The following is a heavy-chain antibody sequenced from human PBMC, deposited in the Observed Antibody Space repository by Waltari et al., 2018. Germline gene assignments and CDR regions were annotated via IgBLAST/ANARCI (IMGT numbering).Heavy chain of an antibody. J-gene: IGHJ6*02. D-gene: IGHD3-10*01. CDR2: TYHNGNT. CDR3: ARQSSYGSGSGLDV. V-gene: IGHV4-38-2*01. CDR1: GYSISSGYY. Sequence: QVQLQESGPGLVKPSETLSLTCAVSGYSISSGYYWGWIRQTPGKGLEWIGGTYHNGNTYYNPSLKSRVTRSVDTSKNQCSLRLSSVTAADTAVYYCARQSSYGSGSGLDVWGQGTTVTVSS.